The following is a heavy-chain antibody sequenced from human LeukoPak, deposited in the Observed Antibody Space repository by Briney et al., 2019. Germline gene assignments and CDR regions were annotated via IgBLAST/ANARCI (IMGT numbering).Heavy chain of an antibody. D-gene: IGHD3-22*01. CDR1: GYTFTGYW. V-gene: IGHV1-46*01. J-gene: IGHJ4*02. CDR2: ISPSGGST. CDR3: ARDAREIAGIDY. Sequence: ASVKVSCKAFGYTFTGYWMHWVRQAPGQGPEWMGVISPSGGSTIYAQKFKGRVTLTRDMSTSTDYLELSSLRSEDTAVYYCARDAREIAGIDYWGQGTLVTVSS.